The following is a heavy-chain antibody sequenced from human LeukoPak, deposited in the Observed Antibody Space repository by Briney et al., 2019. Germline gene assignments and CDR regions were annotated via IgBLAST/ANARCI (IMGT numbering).Heavy chain of an antibody. CDR3: AKVNLEWLLLGSGDRATDYYMDV. CDR1: GFTVNSNY. CDR2: ISDGGVTT. V-gene: IGHV3-23*01. Sequence: GGSLRLSCAASGFTVNSNYMSWVRQAPGKGLEWVSTISDGGVTTYYADFVKGRFTISRDNSKNTVFLQMSGLRAEDTATYYCAKVNLEWLLLGSGDRATDYYMDVWGKGTTVTVSS. J-gene: IGHJ6*03. D-gene: IGHD3-3*01.